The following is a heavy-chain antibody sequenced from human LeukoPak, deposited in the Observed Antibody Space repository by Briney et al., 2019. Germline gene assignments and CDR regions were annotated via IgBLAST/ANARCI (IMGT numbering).Heavy chain of an antibody. D-gene: IGHD1-14*01. CDR3: ARDLTGDPYYYYYGMDV. CDR1: GGSISSGSYY. V-gene: IGHV4-61*01. Sequence: SETLSLTCTVSGGSISSGSYYWSWIRQPPGKGLEWIGYIYYSGSTTYNPSLKSRVTISVDTSKNQFSLQLNSVTPEDTAVYYCARDLTGDPYYYYYGMDVWGQGTTVTVSS. J-gene: IGHJ6*02. CDR2: IYYSGST.